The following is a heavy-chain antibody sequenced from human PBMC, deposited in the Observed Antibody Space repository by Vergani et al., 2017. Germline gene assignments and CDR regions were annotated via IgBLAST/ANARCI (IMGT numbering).Heavy chain of an antibody. CDR3: AATDVDSSGYYFDY. J-gene: IGHJ4*02. CDR1: GFTFSSYA. D-gene: IGHD3-22*01. Sequence: VQLLESGGGLVQPGGSLRLSCAASGFTFSSYAMSWVRQAPGKGLEWVAVIWYDGSNKYYADSVKGRFTISRDNSKNTMYLQMNNLRAEDTAVYYCAATDVDSSGYYFDYWGQGTLVTVSS. V-gene: IGHV3-33*08. CDR2: IWYDGSNK.